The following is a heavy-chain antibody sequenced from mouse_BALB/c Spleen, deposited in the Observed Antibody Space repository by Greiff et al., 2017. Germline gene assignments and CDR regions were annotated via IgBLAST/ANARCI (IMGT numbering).Heavy chain of an antibody. V-gene: IGHV1S81*02. D-gene: IGHD1-1*01. CDR2: INPSNGGT. J-gene: IGHJ1*01. CDR3: TVYYGSSYWYFDV. Sequence: QVQLQQSGAELVKPGASVKLSCKASGYTFTSYYMYWVKQRPGQGLEWIGEINPSNGGTNFNEKFKSKATLTVDKSSSTAYMQLSSLTSEDSAVYYCTVYYGSSYWYFDVWGAGTTVTVSS. CDR1: GYTFTSYY.